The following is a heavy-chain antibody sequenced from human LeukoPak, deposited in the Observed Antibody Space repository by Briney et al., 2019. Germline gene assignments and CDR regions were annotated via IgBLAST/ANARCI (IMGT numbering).Heavy chain of an antibody. Sequence: SETLSLTCTVSGGSISSYYWSWLRQPPGKGLEWIGYIYYSGTTNYNSSLKSRVAISVDTSKNQFSLKLTSVTAADTAVYYCARDLTGETYYFDYWGQGTLVTVSS. D-gene: IGHD1-1*01. J-gene: IGHJ4*02. V-gene: IGHV4-59*01. CDR1: GGSISSYY. CDR2: IYYSGTT. CDR3: ARDLTGETYYFDY.